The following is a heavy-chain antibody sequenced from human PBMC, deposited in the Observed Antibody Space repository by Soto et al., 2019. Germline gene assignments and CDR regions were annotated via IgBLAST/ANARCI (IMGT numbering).Heavy chain of an antibody. CDR3: ARALDSGGPYNWFDP. D-gene: IGHD2-15*01. CDR1: GYSFTSYW. CDR2: IYPGDSDT. V-gene: IGHV5-51*01. Sequence: GESLKISCKGSGYSFTSYWIGWVRQMPGKGLEWMGIIYPGDSDTRYSPSFQGQVTISADKSISTAYLQWSSLKASDTAMYYCARALDSGGPYNWFDPWGQGTLVTVSS. J-gene: IGHJ5*02.